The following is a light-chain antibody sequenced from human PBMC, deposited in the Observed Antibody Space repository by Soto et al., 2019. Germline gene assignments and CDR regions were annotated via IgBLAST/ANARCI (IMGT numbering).Light chain of an antibody. CDR2: KGT. CDR3: CSYAGSSTFAYV. V-gene: IGLV2-23*03. J-gene: IGLJ1*01. CDR1: SSDVGAYNS. Sequence: QSVLAQPASVSGSPGQSITISCTGTSSDVGAYNSVSWYQQHPHRAPQVIIYKGTQRPSGVSNRFSGSKSGNTASLTISGLQAEDEADYYCCSYAGSSTFAYVFGTGTKVTVL.